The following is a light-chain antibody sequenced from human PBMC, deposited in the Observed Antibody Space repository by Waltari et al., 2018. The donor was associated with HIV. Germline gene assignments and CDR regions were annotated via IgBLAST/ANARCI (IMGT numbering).Light chain of an antibody. CDR2: GAS. J-gene: IGKJ4*01. CDR1: QSISSSY. Sequence: EIVLTQSPGTLSLSPGERATLSCRASQSISSSYLAWYQQKPGQAPRLLIYGASSRAAGIPDRFSGSGSGTDFTLTISRLEPEDFAVYYCQQYASSSLFGGGTKVEIK. CDR3: QQYASSSL. V-gene: IGKV3-20*01.